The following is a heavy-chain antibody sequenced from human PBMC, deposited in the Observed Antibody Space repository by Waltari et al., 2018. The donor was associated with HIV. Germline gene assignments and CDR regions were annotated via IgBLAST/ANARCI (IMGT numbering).Heavy chain of an antibody. CDR2: ISFDGSNQ. Sequence: QVQLVESGGGVVQPGRSLRLSCAASGFTFRNYGMHWVRQAPGKGLGLVAVISFDGSNQYYADSVGARFTISRDNSKKKVFLQMNSLRLDDSALYYCATGQQVWETWSQLDYWGQGTLVIVSS. J-gene: IGHJ4*02. CDR3: ATGQQVWETWSQLDY. V-gene: IGHV3-33*08. D-gene: IGHD1-1*01. CDR1: GFTFRNYG.